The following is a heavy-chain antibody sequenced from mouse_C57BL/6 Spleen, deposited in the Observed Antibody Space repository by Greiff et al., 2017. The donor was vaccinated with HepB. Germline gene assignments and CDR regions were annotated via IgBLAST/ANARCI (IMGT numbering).Heavy chain of an antibody. CDR1: GYTFTSYW. Sequence: QVQLQQPGAELVRPGSSVKLSCKASGYTFTSYWMDWVKQRLGQGLEWIGNIYPSDSETHYNQKFKDKATLTVDKSSSTAYMQLSSLTSEDSAVYYCASESSGPWFAYWGQGTLVTVSA. CDR2: IYPSDSET. CDR3: ASESSGPWFAY. D-gene: IGHD3-2*02. J-gene: IGHJ3*01. V-gene: IGHV1-61*01.